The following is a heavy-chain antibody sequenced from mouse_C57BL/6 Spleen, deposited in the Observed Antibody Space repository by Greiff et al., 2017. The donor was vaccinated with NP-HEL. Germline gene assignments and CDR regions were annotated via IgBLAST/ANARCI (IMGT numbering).Heavy chain of an antibody. V-gene: IGHV1-50*01. CDR3: ARGMVPTGAVDY. J-gene: IGHJ4*01. D-gene: IGHD2-2*01. CDR1: GYTFTSYW. Sequence: QVQLQQSGAELVKPGASVKLSCKASGYTFTSYWMQWVKQRPGQGLEWIGEIDPSDSYTNYNQKFKGKATLTVDTSSSTAYMQLSSLTSEDSAVYYCARGMVPTGAVDYWRQGTSLTVSS. CDR2: IDPSDSYT.